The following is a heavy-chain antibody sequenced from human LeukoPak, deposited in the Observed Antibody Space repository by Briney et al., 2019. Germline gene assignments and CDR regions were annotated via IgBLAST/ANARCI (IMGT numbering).Heavy chain of an antibody. CDR1: GYTFTSYY. J-gene: IGHJ6*02. CDR3: ARDFDFWSGYYAPEYYYYGMDV. Sequence: GASVKVSCKASGYTFTSYYMHWVRQAPGQGLEWMGIINPSGGSTSYAQKFQGRVTMTRDTSTSTVYMELSSLRSEDTAVYYCARDFDFWSGYYAPEYYYYGMDVWGQGTTVTVSS. V-gene: IGHV1-46*01. D-gene: IGHD3-3*01. CDR2: INPSGGST.